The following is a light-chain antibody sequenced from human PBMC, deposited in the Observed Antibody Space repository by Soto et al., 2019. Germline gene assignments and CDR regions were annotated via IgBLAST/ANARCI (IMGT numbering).Light chain of an antibody. J-gene: IGLJ2*01. CDR1: SSDVGTYNY. V-gene: IGLV2-14*03. Sequence: QSALAQAASVSGSRGQSITISCTGTSSDVGTYNYVSWYQQHPGKAPKFLIYDVSFRPSGVSNRFSGSKSGNTASLTISGLQAEDEADYYCSSYTSSDTLIFGGGTKLTVL. CDR2: DVS. CDR3: SSYTSSDTLI.